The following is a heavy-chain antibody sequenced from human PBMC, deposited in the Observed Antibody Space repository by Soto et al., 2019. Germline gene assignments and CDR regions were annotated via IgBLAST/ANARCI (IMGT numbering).Heavy chain of an antibody. Sequence: QVHLQESGPDLVRPSETLSLTCSFFGGSISSDNWWSWVRQTPGKGLEWIGEIYYSGNTNYNPSLKSRVTISVDKSKNQFSLKVTSVTAADTALYYCARLSASSKLRGVVINWGQGTLVTVSS. J-gene: IGHJ4*02. V-gene: IGHV4-4*02. CDR2: IYYSGNT. D-gene: IGHD3-10*01. CDR1: GGSISSDNW. CDR3: ARLSASSKLRGVVIN.